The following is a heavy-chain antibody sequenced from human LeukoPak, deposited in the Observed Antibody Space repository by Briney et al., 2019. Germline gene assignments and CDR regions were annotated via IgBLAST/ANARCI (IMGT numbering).Heavy chain of an antibody. V-gene: IGHV1-8*03. J-gene: IGHJ6*03. CDR2: MNPNSGNT. CDR3: ARGKLRYFDWLPTGDYYYMDV. D-gene: IGHD3-9*01. Sequence: GASVMVSCKASGYTFTSYDINWVRQATGQGLEWMGWMNPNSGNTGYAQKFQGRVTITRNTSISTAYMELSSLRSEDTAVYYCARGKLRYFDWLPTGDYYYMDVWGKGTTVTVSS. CDR1: GYTFTSYD.